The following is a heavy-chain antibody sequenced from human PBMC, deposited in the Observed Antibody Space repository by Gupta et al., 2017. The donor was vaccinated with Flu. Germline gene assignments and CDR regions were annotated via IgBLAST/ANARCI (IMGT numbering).Heavy chain of an antibody. Sequence: EVQLVESGGGLVQPGGSLQLSCAASGSTFSDTDVSWGRQAPGKGLEWVSFISSSGVPYYTDSVKGRFTISRDNAKNSVYLQMDSLRAEDTAFYYCARGHWDSWGQVTLVTVSS. CDR1: GSTFSDTD. CDR2: ISSSGVP. J-gene: IGHJ4*02. V-gene: IGHV3-48*03. CDR3: ARGHWDS.